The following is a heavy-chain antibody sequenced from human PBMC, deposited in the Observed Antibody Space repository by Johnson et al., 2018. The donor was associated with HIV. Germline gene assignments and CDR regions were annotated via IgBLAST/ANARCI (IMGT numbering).Heavy chain of an antibody. V-gene: IGHV3-74*01. CDR1: GFTFSSYW. CDR2: INSDGSGT. Sequence: VQLVESGGGLGQPGGSLRLSCAASGFTFSSYWMHWVRQAPGKGLVWVSRINSDGSGTSYADSVKGRFTISRDNAKNSLYLQMNSLRAEDTAVYYCARDIAPLAGRDAFDIWGQGTMVTVSS. D-gene: IGHD6-13*01. J-gene: IGHJ3*02. CDR3: ARDIAPLAGRDAFDI.